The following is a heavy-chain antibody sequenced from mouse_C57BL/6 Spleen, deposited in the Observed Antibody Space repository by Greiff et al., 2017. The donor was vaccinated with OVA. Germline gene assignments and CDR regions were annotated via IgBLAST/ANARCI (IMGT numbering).Heavy chain of an antibody. V-gene: IGHV5-9-1*02. CDR3: TRERGLLRSFDY. Sequence: EVMLVESGAGLVKPGGSLKLSCAASGFTFSSYAMSWVRQTPEKRLEWVAYISSGGDYIYYADTVKGRFTISRDNARNTLYLQMSSLKSEDTAMYYCTRERGLLRSFDYWGQGTTLTVSS. CDR1: GFTFSSYA. D-gene: IGHD2-3*01. CDR2: ISSGGDYI. J-gene: IGHJ2*01.